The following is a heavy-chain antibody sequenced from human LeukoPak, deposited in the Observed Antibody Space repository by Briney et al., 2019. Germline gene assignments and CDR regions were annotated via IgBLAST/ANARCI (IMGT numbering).Heavy chain of an antibody. Sequence: GGSLRLSCAASGFTFSSYWMSWVRQAPGKGLEWVANIKQDGSETYYVDSVRGRFTISRDNAKNSLYLQLNSLRAEDTAVYYCARYPRWDTVVGAAGDPPAYIWGQGTLATVSS. J-gene: IGHJ4*02. V-gene: IGHV3-7*01. CDR2: IKQDGSET. D-gene: IGHD2-2*01. CDR1: GFTFSSYW. CDR3: ARYPRWDTVVGAAGDPPAYI.